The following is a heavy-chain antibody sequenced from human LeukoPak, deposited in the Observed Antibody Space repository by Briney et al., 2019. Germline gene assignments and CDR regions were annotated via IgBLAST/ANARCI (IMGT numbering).Heavy chain of an antibody. V-gene: IGHV3-74*01. CDR3: SRGNYFDY. Sequence: PGGSLRLSCAASGFTFSGYWMNWVRQAPGKGLVWVSVINGDGSRTIYADSVKGRFTISRDNAKNTLYLQMASLTAEDTAVYYCSRGNYFDYWGQGALVTVSS. CDR1: GFTFSGYW. J-gene: IGHJ4*02. CDR2: INGDGSRT.